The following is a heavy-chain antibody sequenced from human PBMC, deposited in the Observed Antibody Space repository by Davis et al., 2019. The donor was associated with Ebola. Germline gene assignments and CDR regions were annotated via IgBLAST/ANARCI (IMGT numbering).Heavy chain of an antibody. J-gene: IGHJ4*02. CDR3: ARDYYDSSVTFDY. V-gene: IGHV3-64*04. Sequence: GESLKISCSASGFTFSSYAMHWVRQAPGKGLEYVSAISSNGGSTYYADSVKGRFTISRDNSKNTLYLQMNSLRAEDTAVYYCARDYYDSSVTFDYWGQGTLVTVSS. CDR1: GFTFSSYA. CDR2: ISSNGGST. D-gene: IGHD3-22*01.